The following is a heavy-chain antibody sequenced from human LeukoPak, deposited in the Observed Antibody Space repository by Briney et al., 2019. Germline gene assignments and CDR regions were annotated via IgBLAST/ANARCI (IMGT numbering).Heavy chain of an antibody. V-gene: IGHV4-59*08. Sequence: SETLSLTCTVSGDSIGSYFWSWIRQPPGKGLEWIGYNSGSTNYNPSLKSRVTILLDRSKNQFSLKLSSVTAVDTAIYYCARGRGYGGNYLRSSDIWGRGTMVTVSS. CDR3: ARGRGYGGNYLRSSDI. CDR1: GDSIGSYF. CDR2: NSGST. J-gene: IGHJ3*02. D-gene: IGHD1-26*01.